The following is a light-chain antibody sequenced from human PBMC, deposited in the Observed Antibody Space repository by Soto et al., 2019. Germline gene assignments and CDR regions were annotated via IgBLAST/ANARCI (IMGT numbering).Light chain of an antibody. CDR1: QSVSSSY. CDR3: QQYGSWT. V-gene: IGKV3-20*01. Sequence: EIVLTQSPGTLSLSPGERATLSCRASQSVSSSYLAWYQQKPGQAPRLLIYGASSRATGIPDRFSGSGSGTDFTLTISRLEPEDLAVYSCQQYGSWTFGPGTKVDI. CDR2: GAS. J-gene: IGKJ1*01.